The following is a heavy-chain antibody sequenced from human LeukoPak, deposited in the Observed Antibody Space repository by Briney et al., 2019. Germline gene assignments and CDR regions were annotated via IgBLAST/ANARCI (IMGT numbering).Heavy chain of an antibody. J-gene: IGHJ4*02. Sequence: SETLSLTCAVYGGSFSGYYWSWIRQPPGKGLEWIGEINHSGSTNYNPSLKSRVTISVDTSKNQFSLKLSSVTAADTAVCYCARGTVTTPDYFDYWGQGTLVTVSS. V-gene: IGHV4-34*01. D-gene: IGHD4-17*01. CDR1: GGSFSGYY. CDR2: INHSGST. CDR3: ARGTVTTPDYFDY.